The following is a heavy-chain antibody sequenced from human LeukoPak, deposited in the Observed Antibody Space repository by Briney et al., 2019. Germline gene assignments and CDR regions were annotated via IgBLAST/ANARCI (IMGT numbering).Heavy chain of an antibody. D-gene: IGHD1-20*01. J-gene: IGHJ4*02. Sequence: PSETLSLTCTVSGGSISTYYWSWIRQPPGKGLEWIGNIHYSGSTKHNPSLKSRVTISIDTSKNRFSLNLTSVTAADTAVYYCARGSNWHQGLFDYWGQGTLVTVSS. V-gene: IGHV4-59*01. CDR1: GGSISTYY. CDR3: ARGSNWHQGLFDY. CDR2: IHYSGST.